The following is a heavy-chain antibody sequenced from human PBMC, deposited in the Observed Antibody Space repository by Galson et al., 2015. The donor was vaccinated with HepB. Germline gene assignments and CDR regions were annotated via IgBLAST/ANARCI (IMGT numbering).Heavy chain of an antibody. CDR2: ISESGSTI. J-gene: IGHJ1*01. Sequence: SLRLSCAASGFTLSSYKMNWVRQARGKGLEWVSYISESGSTIYYADSVKGRFTISRDNAKNSLYLQMNNLRAEDTAVYYCARAGIATTEWFSKPWGQGALVTVSS. CDR1: GFTLSSYK. D-gene: IGHD6-13*01. CDR3: ARAGIATTEWFSKP. V-gene: IGHV3-48*03.